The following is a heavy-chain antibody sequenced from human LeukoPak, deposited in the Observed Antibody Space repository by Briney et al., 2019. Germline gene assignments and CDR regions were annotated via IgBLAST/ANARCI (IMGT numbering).Heavy chain of an antibody. CDR2: VRNKPNTYNT. Sequence: GGSLSLSCAASGFTFSDHYMDWVRQAPGKGLEWVGRVRNKPNTYNTDYAASVKGRFTISRDNTKNSLYLQMNSLKTEDTAVYYCTRVRHGDYYDYWGQGTLVTVSS. CDR3: TRVRHGDYYDY. CDR1: GFTFSDHY. J-gene: IGHJ4*02. D-gene: IGHD4-17*01. V-gene: IGHV3-72*01.